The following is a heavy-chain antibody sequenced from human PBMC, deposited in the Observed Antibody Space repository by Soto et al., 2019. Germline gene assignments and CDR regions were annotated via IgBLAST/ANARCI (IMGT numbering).Heavy chain of an antibody. J-gene: IGHJ6*03. CDR3: ARHGAIAAAGTLRAFWYYYYYMNV. CDR2: IYYSGST. Sequence: SETLSLTCTVSGGSISSYYWSWIRQPPGKGLEWIGYIYYSGSTNYNPSLKSRVTISVDTSKNQFSLKLSSVTAADTAVYYCARHGAIAAAGTLRAFWYYYYYMNVWGKGTRVTVSS. D-gene: IGHD6-13*01. V-gene: IGHV4-59*08. CDR1: GGSISSYY.